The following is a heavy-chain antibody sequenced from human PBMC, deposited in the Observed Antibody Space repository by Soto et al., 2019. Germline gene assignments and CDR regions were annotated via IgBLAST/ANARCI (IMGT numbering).Heavy chain of an antibody. D-gene: IGHD3-10*01. CDR1: GYTFSGYY. V-gene: IGHV1-2*04. Sequence: QVQLVQSGAEVKKPGASVKVSCKASGYTFSGYYMHWVRQAPGQGLEWMGWINPNSGGTNYAQKFQGWVTMTRDTSISTAYMELSRLRSDDTAVYYCARWFGEENYYGMDVWGQGTTVTVSS. J-gene: IGHJ6*02. CDR3: ARWFGEENYYGMDV. CDR2: INPNSGGT.